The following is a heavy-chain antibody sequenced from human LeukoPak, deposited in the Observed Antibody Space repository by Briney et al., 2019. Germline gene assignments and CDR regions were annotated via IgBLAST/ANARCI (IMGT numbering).Heavy chain of an antibody. CDR3: LDNWNYGGFYMDV. D-gene: IGHD1-7*01. CDR1: GFTVSSNY. CDR2: IYSGGST. Sequence: TGGSLRLSCAVSGFTVSSNYMTWVRQAPGKGLEWVSVIYSGGSTYYADSVKGRFTISRDNSKNTLYLQMNSLRAEDTAVYYCLDNWNYGGFYMDVWGKGTTVTVSS. V-gene: IGHV3-53*01. J-gene: IGHJ6*03.